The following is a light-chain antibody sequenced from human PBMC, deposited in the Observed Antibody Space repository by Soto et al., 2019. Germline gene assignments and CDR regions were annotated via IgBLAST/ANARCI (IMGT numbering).Light chain of an antibody. V-gene: IGKV3-20*01. CDR3: QQYGSSPLT. CDR1: QSINSNY. Sequence: EIVLPQSPGTLSLSPGERSTLSCRASQSINSNYFAWYQQKPGQAPRLLFYSASSRVSGIPDRFTASGSGTVFTLTISRLEPEDFAVYYCQQYGSSPLTFGGGTKVDIK. CDR2: SAS. J-gene: IGKJ4*01.